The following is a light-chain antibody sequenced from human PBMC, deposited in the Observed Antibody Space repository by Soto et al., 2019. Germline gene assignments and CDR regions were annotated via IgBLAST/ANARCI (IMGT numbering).Light chain of an antibody. V-gene: IGLV2-14*01. CDR3: TSYTSSRTLV. Sequence: QSVLTQPASVSGSPGQSITISCTGTSSDVGGYNYVSWYQQHPGKAPKLMIYEVSNRPSGVSNRFSGSKSGNTASLTISGFQAEDEADYYCTSYTSSRTLVFGGGTKLTVL. J-gene: IGLJ2*01. CDR1: SSDVGGYNY. CDR2: EVS.